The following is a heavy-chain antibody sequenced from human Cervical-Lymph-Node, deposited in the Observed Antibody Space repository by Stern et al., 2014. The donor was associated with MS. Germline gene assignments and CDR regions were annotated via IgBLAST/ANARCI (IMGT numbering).Heavy chain of an antibody. V-gene: IGHV1-46*01. D-gene: IGHD5-18*01. CDR1: GYTFTSYY. Sequence: DQLVESGAEVKKPGASVKVSCKASGYTFTSYYMHWVRQAPGQGLEWMGIINPSGGSTSYAQKFQGRVTMTRDTSTSTVYMELSSLRSEDTAVYYCAREPRGYSYGQYYFDYWGQGTLVTVSS. CDR2: INPSGGST. J-gene: IGHJ4*02. CDR3: AREPRGYSYGQYYFDY.